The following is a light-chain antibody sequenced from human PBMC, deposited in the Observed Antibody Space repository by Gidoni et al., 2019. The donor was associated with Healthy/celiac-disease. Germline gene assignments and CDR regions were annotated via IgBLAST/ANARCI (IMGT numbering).Light chain of an antibody. CDR2: DVS. CDR3: SSYTSSSTL. V-gene: IGLV2-14*01. Sequence: QSALTQPASVSGSPGQSITISCTGTSSDGGGYNYVSWSQQHPGKAPKLMIYDVSNRPSGVSNRFSGSKSGNTASLTISGLQAEDEADYYCSSYTSSSTLFGGGTKLTVL. J-gene: IGLJ2*01. CDR1: SSDGGGYNY.